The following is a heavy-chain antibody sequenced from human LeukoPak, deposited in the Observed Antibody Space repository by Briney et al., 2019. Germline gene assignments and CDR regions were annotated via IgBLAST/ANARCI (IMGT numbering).Heavy chain of an antibody. CDR2: IIPIFGTA. D-gene: IGHD2-2*02. J-gene: IGHJ5*02. Sequence: SVKVSCKASGGTFSSYAISWVRQAPGQGLEWMGGIIPIFGTANYAQKFQGRVTITTDESPSTAYMELSSLRSEDTAVYYCARDQDCSSTSCYTGAWFDPWGQGTLVTVSS. CDR3: ARDQDCSSTSCYTGAWFDP. V-gene: IGHV1-69*05. CDR1: GGTFSSYA.